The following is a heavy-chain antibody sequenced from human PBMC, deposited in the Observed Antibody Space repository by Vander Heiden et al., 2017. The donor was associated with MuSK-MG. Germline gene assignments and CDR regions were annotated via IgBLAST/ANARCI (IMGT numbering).Heavy chain of an antibody. CDR3: ARGGGYSNGSFDY. CDR1: GLTLSSYW. Sequence: ELQLVESGGGLVLTGGSLTLTCAASGLTLSSYWMHWVRQPPGKGLVWVSRINSAGSSTTYADSVKGRFTISRDNAKNTLYLQMNSLRAEDTAVYYCARGGGYSNGSFDYWGQGTLVTVSS. J-gene: IGHJ4*02. D-gene: IGHD5-18*01. V-gene: IGHV3-74*01. CDR2: INSAGSST.